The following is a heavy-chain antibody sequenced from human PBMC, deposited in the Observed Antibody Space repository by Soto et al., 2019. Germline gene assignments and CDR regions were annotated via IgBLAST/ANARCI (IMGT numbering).Heavy chain of an antibody. V-gene: IGHV4-31*03. Sequence: QVQLQESGPGLVKPSQTLSLTCTVSGGSISSGGYYWSWIRQHPGKGLEWIGYIYYSGSTYYNPSIKSGGTISVDTSKNQFSLKLSSVTAADTAVYYCAREGGIVGATAADYWGQGTLVTVSS. CDR2: IYYSGST. CDR3: AREGGIVGATAADY. D-gene: IGHD1-26*01. CDR1: GGSISSGGYY. J-gene: IGHJ4*02.